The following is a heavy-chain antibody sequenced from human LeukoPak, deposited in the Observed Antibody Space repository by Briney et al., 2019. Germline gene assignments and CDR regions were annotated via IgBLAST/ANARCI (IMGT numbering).Heavy chain of an antibody. CDR1: GLTFDEYG. D-gene: IGHD3-22*01. J-gene: IGHJ4*02. CDR2: INWNGGST. Sequence: GASPRLAYAASGLTFDEYGMKWVRQAPRKWLEWVTGINWNGGSTGYAHAVEGRFTIHRDNAKKSLYLQMHSLRAEDTALYYCARGYFYASSGYYGNLDYWGQGTLVTVSS. V-gene: IGHV3-20*03. CDR3: ARGYFYASSGYYGNLDY.